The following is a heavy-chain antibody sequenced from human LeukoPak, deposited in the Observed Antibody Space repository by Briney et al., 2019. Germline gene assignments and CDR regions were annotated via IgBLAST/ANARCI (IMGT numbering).Heavy chain of an antibody. CDR3: ATSGLRSGYYV. Sequence: GGSLRLSCAASGFTFSTYGMSWVRQAPGKGLEWVSSISNTGGSTFYADSVKGRFTISRDNSKNTLYLQMNSLRAEDTAVYYCATSGLRSGYYVWGQGTLVTVSS. J-gene: IGHJ4*02. CDR2: ISNTGGST. D-gene: IGHD3-10*02. V-gene: IGHV3-23*01. CDR1: GFTFSTYG.